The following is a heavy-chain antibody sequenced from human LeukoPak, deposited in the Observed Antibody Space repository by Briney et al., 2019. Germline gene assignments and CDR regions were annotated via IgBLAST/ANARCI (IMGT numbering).Heavy chain of an antibody. CDR1: GGSISSGGYY. V-gene: IGHV4-30-2*01. CDR3: ARSPRSSWYFEGPNWFDP. D-gene: IGHD6-13*01. CDR2: IYHSGST. Sequence: SQTLSLTCTVSGGSISSGGYYWSWIRQPPGKGLEWIGYIYHSGSTYYNPSLKSRVTISVDRSKNQFSLKLSSVTAADTAVYYCARSPRSSWYFEGPNWFDPWGQGTLVTVSS. J-gene: IGHJ5*02.